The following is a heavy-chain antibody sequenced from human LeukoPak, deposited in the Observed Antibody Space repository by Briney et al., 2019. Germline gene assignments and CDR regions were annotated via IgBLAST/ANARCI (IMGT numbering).Heavy chain of an antibody. CDR1: GYTFTTYG. V-gene: IGHV1-18*01. CDR2: ISGYNGNT. D-gene: IGHD6-19*01. J-gene: IGHJ4*02. CDR3: ARDGGSGWKRFDY. Sequence: ASVTVSCKASGYTFTTYGLSWVRQAPGQGLEWMGRISGYNGNTKYAQNLQGRVTMTTDASTSTVYMELTSLRSDDTAVYYCARDGGSGWKRFDYWGQGTLVTVSS.